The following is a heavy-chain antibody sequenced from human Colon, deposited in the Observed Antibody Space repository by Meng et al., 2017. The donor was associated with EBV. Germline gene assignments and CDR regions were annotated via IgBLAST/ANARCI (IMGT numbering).Heavy chain of an antibody. D-gene: IGHD3-10*01. CDR3: ARRGPSGNFSP. V-gene: IGHV4-34*01. Sequence: QGQLQHWGAGLLKPSETLSRSCAVYGGSFRDYYWTWIRHPPGKGLEWIGEIDHRGNTKYNPSLKSRVTISLDTSKKQFSLKVSSVTAADSAVYYCARRGPSGNFSPWGQGALVTVSS. J-gene: IGHJ5*02. CDR2: IDHRGNT. CDR1: GGSFRDYY.